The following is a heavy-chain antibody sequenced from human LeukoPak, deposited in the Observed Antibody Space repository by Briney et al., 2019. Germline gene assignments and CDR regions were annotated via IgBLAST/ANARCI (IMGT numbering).Heavy chain of an antibody. V-gene: IGHV3-15*07. CDR1: GFTFTNAW. Sequence: GGSLRLSWAASGFTFTNAWMNWVRQAPGKGLEWVGRRKRKIDGGTTDYAAPVKGRFTISRDDSRNTLSLQMNSLRSEDTAVYYCVADFGEADGGLWYGMDVWGQGTTVTVSS. CDR2: RKRKIDGGTT. D-gene: IGHD4/OR15-4a*01. CDR3: VADFGEADGGLWYGMDV. J-gene: IGHJ6*02.